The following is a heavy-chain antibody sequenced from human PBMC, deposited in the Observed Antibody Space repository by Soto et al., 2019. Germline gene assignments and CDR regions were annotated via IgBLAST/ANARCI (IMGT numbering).Heavy chain of an antibody. CDR1: GGSXSRGRYY. J-gene: IGHJ4*02. CDR2: IHYSGST. CDR3: ARVRGRYRYSSSCFDY. V-gene: IGHV4-61*01. D-gene: IGHD6-13*01. Sequence: PSETLSLTCTVPGGSXSRGRYYWSWIRQPPGKGLEWIGEIHYSGSTNYNPSLKSRVTISVDTSKNQFSLKLSSVTAADTAVYYCARVRGRYRYSSSCFDYWGQGTLVTVSS.